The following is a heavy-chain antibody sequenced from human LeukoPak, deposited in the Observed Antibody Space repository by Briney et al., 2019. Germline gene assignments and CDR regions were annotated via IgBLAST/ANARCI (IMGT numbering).Heavy chain of an antibody. J-gene: IGHJ4*02. Sequence: ASVKVSCKASGYTFTSYGISWVRQAPGQGLEWMGWISAYNGNTNYAQKLQGRVTMTTDTSTSTAYMELGSLRSDDTAVYYCARLVVVVVAATPLLYYFDYWGQGTLVTVSS. CDR3: ARLVVVVVAATPLLYYFDY. CDR1: GYTFTSYG. D-gene: IGHD2-15*01. CDR2: ISAYNGNT. V-gene: IGHV1-18*01.